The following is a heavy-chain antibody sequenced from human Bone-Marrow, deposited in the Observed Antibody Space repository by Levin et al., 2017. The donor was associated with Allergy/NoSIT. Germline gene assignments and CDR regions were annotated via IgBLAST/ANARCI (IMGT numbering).Heavy chain of an antibody. D-gene: IGHD2-15*01. CDR2: MKEDGSES. Sequence: GESLKISCAASGFKFSTYWMSWVRQAPGKGLEWVANMKEDGSESNYMESVKGRFTISRDNAGNSLSLQMDSLRAEDTAVYYCARDQYCRGGSCYSYGFFDLWGRGTLVTVSS. V-gene: IGHV3-7*01. J-gene: IGHJ2*01. CDR1: GFKFSTYW. CDR3: ARDQYCRGGSCYSYGFFDL.